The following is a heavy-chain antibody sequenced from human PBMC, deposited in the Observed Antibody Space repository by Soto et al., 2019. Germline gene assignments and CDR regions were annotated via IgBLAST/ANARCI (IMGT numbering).Heavy chain of an antibody. CDR3: ARGGSSGYYSKGWFDP. CDR2: IYYSGST. Sequence: SSETLSLTCTVSGGSISSYYWSWIRQPPGKGLEWIGYIYYSGSTNYNPSLKSRVTISVDTSKNQFSLKLSSVTAADTAVYYCARGGSSGYYSKGWFDPWGQGTLVTVSS. V-gene: IGHV4-59*01. CDR1: GGSISSYY. J-gene: IGHJ5*02. D-gene: IGHD3-22*01.